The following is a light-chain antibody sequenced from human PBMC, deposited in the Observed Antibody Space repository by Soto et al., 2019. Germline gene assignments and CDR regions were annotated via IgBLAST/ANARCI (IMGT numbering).Light chain of an antibody. CDR2: ATS. Sequence: EIVLTQSPGTLSLSSGERATLSCRASQSVSSSYLAWYQQKPGQAPRLLVYATSSRATGIPDRFSGSGSGTDFTLTISILEPEDFAVYYCQQYGSSSFTLGQGTKLEIK. CDR1: QSVSSSY. J-gene: IGKJ2*01. CDR3: QQYGSSSFT. V-gene: IGKV3-20*01.